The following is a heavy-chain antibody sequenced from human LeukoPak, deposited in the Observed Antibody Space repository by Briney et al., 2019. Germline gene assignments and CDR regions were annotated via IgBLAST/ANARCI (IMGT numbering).Heavy chain of an antibody. D-gene: IGHD5-18*01. Sequence: PGGSLRLYCAASGFTFSSYGMHWVRQAPGKGLEWVAFIRYDGSNKYYADSVEGRFTISRDNSKNTLYLQMNSLRAEDTAVYYCAKGGNANLISGYSYGPNPVSGEYYFDYWGQGTLVTVSS. CDR3: AKGGNANLISGYSYGPNPVSGEYYFDY. CDR1: GFTFSSYG. J-gene: IGHJ4*02. V-gene: IGHV3-30*02. CDR2: IRYDGSNK.